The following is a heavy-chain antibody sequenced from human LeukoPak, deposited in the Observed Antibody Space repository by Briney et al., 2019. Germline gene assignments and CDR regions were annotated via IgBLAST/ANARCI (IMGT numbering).Heavy chain of an antibody. CDR1: GGSFSDYY. Sequence: SETLSLTCAVYGGSFSDYYWSWIRQPPGKGLEWIGEIGHSGSTNYNPSLKSRVTLSVDTSNNQFSLNVSSVTAADTAIYYCARGYYYYDPQGFDPWGQGTLVTVSS. CDR3: ARGYYYYDPQGFDP. CDR2: IGHSGST. J-gene: IGHJ5*02. D-gene: IGHD3-16*01. V-gene: IGHV4-34*01.